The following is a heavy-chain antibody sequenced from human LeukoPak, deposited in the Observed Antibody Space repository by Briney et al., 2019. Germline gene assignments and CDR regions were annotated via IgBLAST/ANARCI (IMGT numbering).Heavy chain of an antibody. CDR3: AKRLAYGSGGSDYFDF. V-gene: IGHV3-23*01. J-gene: IGHJ4*02. CDR1: GFTFSSYA. D-gene: IGHD3-10*01. CDR2: ISGSGSNT. Sequence: PGGSLRLSCAASGFTFSSYAMRWVRPAQGKGLEWVSEISGSGSNTYYADSVKGRFTISRDNSKNTLYLQMSSLRAEDTAVYYCAKRLAYGSGGSDYFDFWGQGTLVTVSS.